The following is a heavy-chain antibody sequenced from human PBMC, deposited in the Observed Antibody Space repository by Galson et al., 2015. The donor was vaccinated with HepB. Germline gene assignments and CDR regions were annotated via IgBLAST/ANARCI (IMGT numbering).Heavy chain of an antibody. CDR2: IIPIFGTA. CDR3: ARDSSTGTIDFRYYYGMDV. CDR1: GGTFSSYA. D-gene: IGHD1-7*01. J-gene: IGHJ6*02. Sequence: SVKVSCKASGGTFSSYAISWVRQAPGQGLEWMGGIIPIFGTANYAQKFQGRVTITADESTSTAYMELSSLRSEDTAVYYCARDSSTGTIDFRYYYGMDVWGQGTTVTVSS. V-gene: IGHV1-69*13.